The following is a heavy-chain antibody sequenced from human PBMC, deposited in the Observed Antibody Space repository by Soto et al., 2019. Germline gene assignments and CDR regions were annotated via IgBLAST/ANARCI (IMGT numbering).Heavy chain of an antibody. CDR2: ISGSGGST. CDR1: GFTFSSYA. V-gene: IGHV3-23*01. J-gene: IGHJ4*02. D-gene: IGHD2-2*01. CDR3: AKSARDIVVVPAAISY. Sequence: PGGSLRLSCAASGFTFSSYAMSWVRQAPGKGLEWVSAISGSGGSTYYADSVKGRFTISRDNSKNTLYLQMNSLRAEDTAVYYCAKSARDIVVVPAAISYWGQGTLVTVSS.